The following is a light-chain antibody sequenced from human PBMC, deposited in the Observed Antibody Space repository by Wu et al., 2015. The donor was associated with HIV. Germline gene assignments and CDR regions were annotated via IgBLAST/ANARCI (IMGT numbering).Light chain of an antibody. J-gene: IGKJ5*01. CDR1: QDIVTY. Sequence: IKLTQSPSSLSASIGDRITITCRASQDIVTYLAWYQQTPGKAPRVLIHDASTLQTGVSPRFSGSGSGTEFTLSISGLQREDFAIYYCQQLNSFPLTFGQGTRLE. CDR3: QQLNSFPLT. CDR2: DAS. V-gene: IGKV1-9*01.